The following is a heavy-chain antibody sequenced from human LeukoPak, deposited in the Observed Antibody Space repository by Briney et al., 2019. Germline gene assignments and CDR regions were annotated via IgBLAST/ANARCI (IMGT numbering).Heavy chain of an antibody. CDR3: ARHPVVPAVPVPFDY. Sequence: SETLSLTCAVSGYSISSGYYWGWIRQPPGKGLEWIGSIYYSGSTYYNPSLKSRVTISVDTSKNQFSLKLSSVTAADTAVYYCARHPVVPAVPVPFDYWGQGTLVTVSS. J-gene: IGHJ4*02. V-gene: IGHV4-38-2*01. CDR2: IYYSGST. D-gene: IGHD2-2*01. CDR1: GYSISSGYY.